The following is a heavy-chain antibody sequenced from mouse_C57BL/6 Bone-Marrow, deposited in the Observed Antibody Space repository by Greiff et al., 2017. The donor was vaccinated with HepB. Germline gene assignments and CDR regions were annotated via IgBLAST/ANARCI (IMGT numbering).Heavy chain of an antibody. D-gene: IGHD2-4*01. Sequence: EVMLVESGGDLVKPGGSLKLSCAASGFTFSSYGMSWVRQTPDKRLEWVATISSGGSYTYYPDSVKGRFTISRDNAKNTLYLQMRSLKSADTAVYYCSRAYDYDGGYYYAMDYWGQGTSVTVSS. CDR2: ISSGGSYT. V-gene: IGHV5-6*01. CDR1: GFTFSSYG. CDR3: SRAYDYDGGYYYAMDY. J-gene: IGHJ4*01.